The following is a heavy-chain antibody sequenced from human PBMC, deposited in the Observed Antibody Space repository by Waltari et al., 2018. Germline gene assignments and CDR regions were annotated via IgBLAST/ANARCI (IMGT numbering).Heavy chain of an antibody. CDR1: GGSISSSSYY. V-gene: IGHV4-39*07. CDR3: ARSLLTGGIAVGGKVDY. J-gene: IGHJ4*02. D-gene: IGHD6-19*01. CDR2: IYYSGGT. Sequence: QLQLQESGPGLVKPSETLSLTCTVSGGSISSSSYYWGWIRQPPGKGLEWIGRIYYSGGTYYNPSLKSRVTNSVDTAKNQFSLKVRFVTAADPAGDYWARSLLTGGIAVGGKVDYWGQGTLVTGSS.